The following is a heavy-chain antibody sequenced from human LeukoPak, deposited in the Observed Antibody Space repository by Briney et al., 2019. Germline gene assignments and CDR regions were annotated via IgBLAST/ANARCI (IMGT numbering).Heavy chain of an antibody. CDR1: GGSISSYY. Sequence: SETLSLTCTVSGGSISSYYWSWIRQPAGKGLEWIGRIYTSGSTNYNPSLKSRVTMSVDTSKNQFSLKLSSVTAADTAVYYCAGDRGLGEFVDYGAQAPLATVSA. J-gene: IGHJ4*02. D-gene: IGHD3-16*01. CDR2: IYTSGST. CDR3: AGDRGLGEFVDY. V-gene: IGHV4-4*07.